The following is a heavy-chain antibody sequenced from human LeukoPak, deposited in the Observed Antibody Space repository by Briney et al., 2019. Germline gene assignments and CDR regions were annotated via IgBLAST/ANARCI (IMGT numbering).Heavy chain of an antibody. CDR1: GASLSSSDYY. CDR3: AREGDYYDTSGTLDY. J-gene: IGHJ4*02. Sequence: SETLSLTCTVSGASLSSSDYYWGYIRQPPGKGLEWIGSIYSTGITYFNPSLKSRVTISVDTSKNQFSLKLSSVTAADTAVYYCAREGDYYDTSGTLDYWGQGTLVTVSS. CDR2: IYSTGIT. V-gene: IGHV4-39*07. D-gene: IGHD3-22*01.